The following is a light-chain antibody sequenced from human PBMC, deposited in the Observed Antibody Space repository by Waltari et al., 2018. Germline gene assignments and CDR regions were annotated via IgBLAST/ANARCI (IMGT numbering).Light chain of an antibody. V-gene: IGKV1-5*01. CDR3: QQYDFYSLT. J-gene: IGKJ4*01. Sequence: DIQMTQSPSTLSASYGDRVTITCRASHTINNYLAWYQQKPGKAPKLVIYDASSLESGVPSRFSGSGSGTEFTLTISSLQPDDFATYYCQQYDFYSLTFGGGTRVEIK. CDR1: HTINNY. CDR2: DAS.